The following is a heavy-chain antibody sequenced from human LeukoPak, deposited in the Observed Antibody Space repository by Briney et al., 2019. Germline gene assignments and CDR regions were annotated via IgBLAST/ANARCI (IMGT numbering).Heavy chain of an antibody. D-gene: IGHD3-16*01. CDR1: GGSISNYY. CDR3: ASLRVPGDFDY. CDR2: IYSSGST. Sequence: SETLSLTCTVSGGSISNYYWSWIRQPPGKGLEWIGYIYSSGSTNYNPSLKSRVTISVDTSKIQFSLKLTSVTAADTAVYYCASLRVPGDFDYWGQGTLVTVSS. J-gene: IGHJ4*02. V-gene: IGHV4-59*12.